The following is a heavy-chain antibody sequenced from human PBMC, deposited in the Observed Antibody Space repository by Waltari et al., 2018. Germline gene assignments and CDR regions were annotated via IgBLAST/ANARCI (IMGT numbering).Heavy chain of an antibody. CDR3: ARVSYYYDSSGYYWAIPNFDY. CDR1: GGTFSSYA. J-gene: IGHJ4*02. Sequence: QVQLVQSGAEVKKPGSSVKVSCKASGGTFSSYAISWVRQAPGQGLEWMGGIIPILGTANSAQKCQGRGTITADESTSTAYMELSSLRSEDTAVYYCARVSYYYDSSGYYWAIPNFDYWGQGTLVTVSS. CDR2: IIPILGTA. D-gene: IGHD3-22*01. V-gene: IGHV1-69*01.